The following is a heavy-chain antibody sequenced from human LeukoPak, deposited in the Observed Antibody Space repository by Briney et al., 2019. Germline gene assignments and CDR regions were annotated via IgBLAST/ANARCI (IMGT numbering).Heavy chain of an antibody. CDR3: ARGGATMVRGVLDY. CDR2: INHSEST. J-gene: IGHJ4*02. V-gene: IGHV4-34*01. D-gene: IGHD3-10*01. CDR1: GGSFSGYY. Sequence: SETLSLTCAVYGGSFSGYYWSWIRQPPGKGLEWIGEINHSESTNYNPSLKSRVTISVDTSKNQFSLKLSSVTAADTAVYYCARGGATMVRGVLDYWGQGTLVTVSS.